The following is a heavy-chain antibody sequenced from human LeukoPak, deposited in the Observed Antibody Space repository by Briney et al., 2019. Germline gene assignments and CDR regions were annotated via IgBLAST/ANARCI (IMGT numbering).Heavy chain of an antibody. D-gene: IGHD3-10*01. CDR1: GYTFTSYD. CDR2: MNPNSGNT. Sequence: ASVKVSCKASGYTFTSYDINWVRQATGQGLEWMGWMNPNSGNTGYAQKFQGRVTMTGNTSRSTAYMELSSLRSEDTAVYYCASSYYYGSGSYYREHYYYYYMDVWGKGTTVTVSS. J-gene: IGHJ6*03. V-gene: IGHV1-8*01. CDR3: ASSYYYGSGSYYREHYYYYYMDV.